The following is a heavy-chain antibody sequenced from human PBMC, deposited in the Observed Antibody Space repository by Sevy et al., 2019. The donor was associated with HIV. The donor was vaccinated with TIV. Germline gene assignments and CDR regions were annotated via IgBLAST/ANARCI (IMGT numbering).Heavy chain of an antibody. Sequence: ASVKVSCKASGYAFTGYYIHWVRQAPGQGLEWMGRINPISGGTDDSQKFQGRVTMTRDTSISTAYMDVSRLTSDDTAVYYCARAQTDFWTGGMAVWGQGTVVTVSS. CDR3: ARAQTDFWTGGMAV. V-gene: IGHV1-2*06. CDR2: INPISGGT. D-gene: IGHD3-3*01. J-gene: IGHJ6*02. CDR1: GYAFTGYY.